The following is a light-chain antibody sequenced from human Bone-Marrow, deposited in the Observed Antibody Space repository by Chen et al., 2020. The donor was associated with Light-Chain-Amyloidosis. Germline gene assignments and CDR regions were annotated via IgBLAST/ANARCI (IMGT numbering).Light chain of an antibody. J-gene: IGLJ3*02. CDR3: QVWDRSSDRPV. Sequence: SYVLTQPSSVSVAPGQTATIACGGNNIGSTSVHWYQPTPGQAPLLVVYDDSDRPSGIPERLSGSNSGTTATVTISRVEAGDEADYYCQVWDRSSDRPVFGGGTKLTVL. CDR1: NIGSTS. CDR2: DDS. V-gene: IGLV3-21*02.